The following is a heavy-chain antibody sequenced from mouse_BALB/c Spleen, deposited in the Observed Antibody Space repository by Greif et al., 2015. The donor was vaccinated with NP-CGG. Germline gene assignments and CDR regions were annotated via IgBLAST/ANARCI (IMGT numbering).Heavy chain of an antibody. CDR2: IYPGSGNT. Sequence: QVQLQQSGPELVKPGASVKISCKASGYTVTDYYINWVKQKPGQGPEWIGWIYPGSGNTKYNEKFKGKATLTVDTSSSTAYMQLSSLTSEDTAVYFCARRTGTEAMDCWGQGTSVTVSS. D-gene: IGHD4-1*01. V-gene: IGHV1-84*02. CDR1: GYTVTDYY. J-gene: IGHJ4*01. CDR3: ARRTGTEAMDC.